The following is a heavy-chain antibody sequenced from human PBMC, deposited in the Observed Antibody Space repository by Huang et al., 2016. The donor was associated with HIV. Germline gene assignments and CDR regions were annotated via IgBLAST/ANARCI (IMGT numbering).Heavy chain of an antibody. CDR2: INHSGST. CDR3: ARILMYYNSSGYGFDY. V-gene: IGHV4-34*01. Sequence: QVQLQQWGAGLLKPSETLSLTCAVYGGSFSGYYWSWYRQPPGKGLEGIGEINHSGSTNYNPSLKSRVTISVDTSKNQFSLKLSSVTAADTAVYYCARILMYYNSSGYGFDYWGQGTLVTVSS. J-gene: IGHJ4*02. D-gene: IGHD3-22*01. CDR1: GGSFSGYY.